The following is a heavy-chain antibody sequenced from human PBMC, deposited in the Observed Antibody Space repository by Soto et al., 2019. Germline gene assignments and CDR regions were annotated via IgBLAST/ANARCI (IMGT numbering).Heavy chain of an antibody. CDR3: ARAPGSGWYYYDY. Sequence: GESLKIPCAASEFTFSNNWKFWVRQAPEKELVWVSRINSDGSTTSYADSVKGRFTISRDNAKNTLYLQMNSLRAEDTAVYYCARAPGSGWYYYDYSGQGTLVTVSS. J-gene: IGHJ4*02. CDR2: INSDGSTT. CDR1: EFTFSNNW. D-gene: IGHD6-19*01. V-gene: IGHV3-74*01.